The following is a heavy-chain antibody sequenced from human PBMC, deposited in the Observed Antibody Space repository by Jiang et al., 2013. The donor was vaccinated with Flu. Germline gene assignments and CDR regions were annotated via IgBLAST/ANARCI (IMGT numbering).Heavy chain of an antibody. Sequence: CAASGFTFSASWIHWVRHAPGRGCYGSHVLVVMGPTTNYADSVKGRFTISRDNAKNTVYLQMESLRAEDTAVYYCAAMEKGWGQGTLVTVSS. V-gene: IGHV3-74*01. CDR2: LVVMGPTT. J-gene: IGHJ4*02. CDR1: GFTFSASW. D-gene: IGHD3-3*01. CDR3: AAMEKG.